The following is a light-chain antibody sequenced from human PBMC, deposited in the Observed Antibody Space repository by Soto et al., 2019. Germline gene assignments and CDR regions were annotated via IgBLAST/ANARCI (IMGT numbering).Light chain of an antibody. V-gene: IGKV2-28*01. J-gene: IGKJ1*01. CDR1: QSLLHSNGYNY. CDR3: MQALQTTWT. CDR2: LGS. Sequence: IVMTQSPLSLPVTPGEPASISCRSSQSLLHSNGYNYLDWYLQKPGQSPQLLIYLGSNRSSGVPDRLSGSGSGTDFTLKISRVEAEDVGVYYCMQALQTTWTFGQWTTVDIX.